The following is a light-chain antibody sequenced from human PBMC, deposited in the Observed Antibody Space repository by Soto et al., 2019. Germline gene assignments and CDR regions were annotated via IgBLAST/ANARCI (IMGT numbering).Light chain of an antibody. Sequence: SVLPQPPSASGTPGQTVTISCSGSSSNIGTSSVHWYKHLPGTAPKPLIYTNDQRPSGVPDRFSGSKSGTSASLAISGLQSEDEADYYCAVWDDSLNGHVFGAGTKVTVL. CDR2: TND. J-gene: IGLJ1*01. V-gene: IGLV1-44*01. CDR3: AVWDDSLNGHV. CDR1: SSNIGTSS.